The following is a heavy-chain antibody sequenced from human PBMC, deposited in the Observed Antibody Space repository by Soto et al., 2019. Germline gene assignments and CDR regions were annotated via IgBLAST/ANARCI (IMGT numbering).Heavy chain of an antibody. CDR3: ARDFDVNTALDYWYFDL. Sequence: SETLSLTCTLSGGSTSGNYWSWIRQPAGKGLEWIGRIYSSGRTHYNPSLKSRVTMSVSTNHFSLKLNSVTAADTAVYYCARDFDVNTALDYWYFDLWGRGTLVAVSS. D-gene: IGHD5-18*01. J-gene: IGHJ2*01. V-gene: IGHV4-4*07. CDR2: IYSSGRT. CDR1: GGSTSGNY.